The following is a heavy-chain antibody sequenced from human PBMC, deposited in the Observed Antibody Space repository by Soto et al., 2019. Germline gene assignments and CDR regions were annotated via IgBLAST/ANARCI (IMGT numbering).Heavy chain of an antibody. V-gene: IGHV1-18*01. CDR2: ISAYNGNT. D-gene: IGHD6-13*01. CDR1: GYTFTSYG. J-gene: IGHJ4*02. Sequence: ASVKVSCKASGYTFTSYGISWVRQAPGQGLEWMGRISAYNGNTNYAQKLQGRVTMTTDTSTSTAYMELRSLRSDDTAVYYCARDPPTIASAGREDYWGQGTLVTVSS. CDR3: ARDPPTIASAGREDY.